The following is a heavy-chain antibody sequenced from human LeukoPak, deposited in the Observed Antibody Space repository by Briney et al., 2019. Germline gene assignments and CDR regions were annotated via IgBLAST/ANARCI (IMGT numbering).Heavy chain of an antibody. D-gene: IGHD6-13*01. CDR3: AKDRVTAAGYYFDY. J-gene: IGHJ4*02. CDR2: ISFDGSAK. Sequence: GGSLRLSCAASGFTFSSYAMHWVRQAPGKGLEWVSVISFDGSAKYYADSVKGRFTISRDNSKNTLYLQMTSLRAEDTAVYYCAKDRVTAAGYYFDYWGQGTLVTVSS. V-gene: IGHV3-30*04. CDR1: GFTFSSYA.